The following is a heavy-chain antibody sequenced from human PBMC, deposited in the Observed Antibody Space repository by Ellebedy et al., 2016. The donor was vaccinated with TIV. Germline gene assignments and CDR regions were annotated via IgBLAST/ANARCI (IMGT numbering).Heavy chain of an antibody. CDR1: GATSRSYA. CDR3: ARGSDNSGFYSENFHH. CDR2: IIPLLGIT. V-gene: IGHV1-69*04. Sequence: ASVKVSCKASGATSRSYAISWVRQAPGQGLEWMGRIIPLLGITHYAQKFQGRVTITADKSTSTTYMELSSLRSEDTAVYYCARGSDNSGFYSENFHHWGQGTLVNVYS. J-gene: IGHJ1*01. D-gene: IGHD3-22*01.